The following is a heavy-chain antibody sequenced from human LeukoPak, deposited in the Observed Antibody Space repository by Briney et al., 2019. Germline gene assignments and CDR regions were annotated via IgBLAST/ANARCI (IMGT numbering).Heavy chain of an antibody. J-gene: IGHJ3*02. D-gene: IGHD3-10*01. CDR3: AKGGQWFVDAFDM. CDR1: GFTFSSHV. CDR2: ISASGGTT. V-gene: IGHV3-23*01. Sequence: GGSLRLSCAASGFTFSSHVMSWVRQPPGEGLEWVSGISASGGTTHYADSAKGRFTISRDDSKNTMYLQMNSLRAEDTAVYYCAKGGQWFVDAFDMGGQGTLVTVSS.